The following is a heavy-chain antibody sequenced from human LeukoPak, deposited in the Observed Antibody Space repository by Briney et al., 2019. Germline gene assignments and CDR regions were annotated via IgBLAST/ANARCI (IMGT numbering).Heavy chain of an antibody. D-gene: IGHD1-26*01. CDR1: GFTFSSYA. J-gene: IGHJ4*02. V-gene: IGHV3-23*01. CDR3: AKDAVGATAYYFDY. CDR2: ISSSGDT. Sequence: GGSLRLSCAASGFTFSSYAMSWVRQAPGKGLEWVSAISSSGDTYYAGSVKGRFTISRDNSKNTLYLQMNSLRAEDTAEYYCAKDAVGATAYYFDYWGQGTLVTVSS.